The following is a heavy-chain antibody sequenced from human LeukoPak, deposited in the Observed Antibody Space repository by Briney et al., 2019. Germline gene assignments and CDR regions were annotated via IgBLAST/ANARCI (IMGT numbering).Heavy chain of an antibody. D-gene: IGHD2-2*01. J-gene: IGHJ5*02. CDR2: IYYSGST. CDR3: ARHQIVVLPAANNWFDP. V-gene: IGHV4-39*01. Sequence: SETLSLTCTVSGGSISSSSYYCGWIRQPPGKGLEWIGSIYYSGSTYYNPPLKSRVTISVDTSKNQFSLKLSSVTAADTAVYYCARHQIVVLPAANNWFDPWGQGTLVTVSS. CDR1: GGSISSSSYY.